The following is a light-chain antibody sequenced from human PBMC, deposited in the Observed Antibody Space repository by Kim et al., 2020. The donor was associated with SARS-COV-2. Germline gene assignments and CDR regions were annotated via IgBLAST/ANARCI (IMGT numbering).Light chain of an antibody. CDR2: DDS. J-gene: IGLJ2*01. CDR3: QVWDSSSGHHVV. CDR1: NIGSKS. V-gene: IGLV3-21*03. Sequence: PGKTARITCRGNNIGSKSVHWYQQKPGQAPVLVVYDDSDRPSGIPARFSGSNSGNTATLTISRVEDGDEADYYCQVWDSSSGHHVVFGGGTQLTVL.